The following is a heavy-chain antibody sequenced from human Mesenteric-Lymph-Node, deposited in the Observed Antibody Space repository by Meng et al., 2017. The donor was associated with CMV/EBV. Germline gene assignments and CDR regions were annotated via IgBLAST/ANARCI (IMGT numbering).Heavy chain of an antibody. Sequence: GESLKISCAASGFTFSSYEMNWVRQAPGKGLEWVSYISSSGTTIYYADSVKGRFTISRDNAKNSLYLQMNSLRAEDTAVYYCARSPGGSYLYYYYYGMDVWGQGTTVTVSS. V-gene: IGHV3-48*03. D-gene: IGHD3-16*02. CDR1: GFTFSSYE. J-gene: IGHJ6*02. CDR3: ARSPGGSYLYYYYYGMDV. CDR2: ISSSGTTI.